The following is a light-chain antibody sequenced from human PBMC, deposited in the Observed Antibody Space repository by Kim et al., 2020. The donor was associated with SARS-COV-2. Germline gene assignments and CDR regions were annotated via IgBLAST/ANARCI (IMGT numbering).Light chain of an antibody. CDR3: QQYYSYPRT. CDR2: AAS. V-gene: IGKV1-8*01. CDR1: QGISCY. J-gene: IGKJ1*01. Sequence: ASTGDRVSITCRASQGISCYLAWYQQKPGKAPKLLIYAASTLQSGVPSRFSGSGSGTDFTLTISCLQSEDFATYYCQQYYSYPRTFGQGTKVDIK.